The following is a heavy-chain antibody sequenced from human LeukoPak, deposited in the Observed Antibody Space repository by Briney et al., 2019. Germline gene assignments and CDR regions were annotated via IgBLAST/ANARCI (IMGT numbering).Heavy chain of an antibody. D-gene: IGHD2-15*01. Sequence: PGGSLRLSCVASGFTFSSSAMSWVRQAPGKGLEWVSAISNNGGYTYYADSVQGRFTISRDNSKSTLCLKMNSLRAEDTAVYYCAKQLGYCSDGSCYFPYWGQGTLVTVSS. J-gene: IGHJ4*02. CDR1: GFTFSSSA. V-gene: IGHV3-23*01. CDR3: AKQLGYCSDGSCYFPY. CDR2: ISNNGGYT.